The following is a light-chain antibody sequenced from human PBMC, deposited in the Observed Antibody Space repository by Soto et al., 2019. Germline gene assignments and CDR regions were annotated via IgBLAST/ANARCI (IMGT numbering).Light chain of an antibody. V-gene: IGKV1-39*01. CDR3: QQYGTSPST. CDR2: AAS. J-gene: IGKJ1*01. Sequence: DIQMTQSPSSLSASVGDRVTITCRASQSISSYLNWYQQKPGKAPKLLIYAASSLQSGVPPRFSGSGSGTDFTLTISCLHSEDFAVYYCQQYGTSPSTFGQGTKVEIK. CDR1: QSISSY.